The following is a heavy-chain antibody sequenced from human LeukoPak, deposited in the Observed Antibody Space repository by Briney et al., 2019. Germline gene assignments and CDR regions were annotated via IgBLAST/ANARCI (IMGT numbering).Heavy chain of an antibody. Sequence: ASVTVSCTASGYSFISYSVNWVRQAPGQGLEWVGRISTNDGNTVYAQNVQDRVTMTRDTSTSTAYMGLRSLGSNDTAIYYCARASAFDIWGQGTMVTV. CDR2: ISTNDGNT. CDR1: GYSFISYS. V-gene: IGHV1-18*01. CDR3: ARASAFDI. J-gene: IGHJ3*02.